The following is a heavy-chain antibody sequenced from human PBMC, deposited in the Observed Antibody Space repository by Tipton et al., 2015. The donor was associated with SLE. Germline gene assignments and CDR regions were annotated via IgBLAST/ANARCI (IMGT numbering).Heavy chain of an antibody. CDR2: ISWNSANI. V-gene: IGHV3-9*01. CDR3: AKDLSRGVMRYVAV. Sequence: SLRLSCAASGITFDDYAMHWVRQAPGKGLEWVSGISWNSANIGYADSVKGRVTISRDNAKNSLYLQMNSLRPEDTAFYYCAKDLSRGVMRYVAVLGNGTTVTVS. CDR1: GITFDDYA. D-gene: IGHD3-16*01. J-gene: IGHJ6*03.